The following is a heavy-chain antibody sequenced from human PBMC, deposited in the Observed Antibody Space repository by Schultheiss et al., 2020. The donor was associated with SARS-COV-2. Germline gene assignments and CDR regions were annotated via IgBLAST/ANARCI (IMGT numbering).Heavy chain of an antibody. CDR2: IIYDGSNK. CDR3: AKDIAVAGIRSDYFDY. Sequence: GGSLRLSCVASGFTFSSYAMHWARQAPGKGLEWVAVIIYDGSNKYYADSVKGRFTISRDNSKNTLYLEMNSLRAEDTAVYYCAKDIAVAGIRSDYFDYWGQGTLVTVSS. D-gene: IGHD6-19*01. J-gene: IGHJ4*02. CDR1: GFTFSSYA. V-gene: IGHV3-30*18.